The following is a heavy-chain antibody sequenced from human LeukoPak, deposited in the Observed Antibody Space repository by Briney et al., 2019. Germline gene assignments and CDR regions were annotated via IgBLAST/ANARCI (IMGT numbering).Heavy chain of an antibody. V-gene: IGHV1-18*01. CDR2: ISAYNGNT. CDR3: ARDLPLEWPVRAFDY. D-gene: IGHD3-3*01. CDR1: GYTFTSYG. Sequence: GASVKVSCKASGYTFTSYGISWVRRAPGQGLEWMGWISAYNGNTNYAQKLQGRVTMTTDTSTSTAYMELRSLRSDDTAVYYCARDLPLEWPVRAFDYWGQGTLVTVSS. J-gene: IGHJ4*02.